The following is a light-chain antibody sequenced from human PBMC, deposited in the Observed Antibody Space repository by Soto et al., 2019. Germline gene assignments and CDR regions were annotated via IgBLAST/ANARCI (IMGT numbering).Light chain of an antibody. CDR2: GAS. Sequence: FRRSTGTLSVSKGERATLCCSARQSVSSSYIAWYQQKPGQAPRLLIYGASSRATGIPDRFSGSGSGTDFTLTISRLEPDDFAVYYCHQYGSSPTFGQGTKVDIK. J-gene: IGKJ1*01. CDR1: QSVSSSY. V-gene: IGKV3-20*01. CDR3: HQYGSSPT.